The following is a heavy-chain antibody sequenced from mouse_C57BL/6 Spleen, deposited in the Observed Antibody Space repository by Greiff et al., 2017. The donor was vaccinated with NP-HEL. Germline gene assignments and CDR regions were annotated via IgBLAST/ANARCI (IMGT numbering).Heavy chain of an antibody. J-gene: IGHJ4*01. V-gene: IGHV1-80*01. CDR3: ARWPVGYYAMDY. CDR2: IYPGDGDT. Sequence: QVQLQQSGAELVKPGASVKISCKASGYAFSSYWMNWVKQRPGKGLEWIGQIYPGDGDTTYNGKFKGKATLTADKSSSTAYMQLSSLTSEDSAVYFCARWPVGYYAMDYWGQGTSVTVSS. CDR1: GYAFSSYW.